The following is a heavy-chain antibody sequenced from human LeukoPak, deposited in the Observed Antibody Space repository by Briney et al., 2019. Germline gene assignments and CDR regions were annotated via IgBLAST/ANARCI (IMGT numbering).Heavy chain of an antibody. CDR3: ARGGGIVGAPPYYYYYMDV. J-gene: IGHJ6*03. V-gene: IGHV1-2*02. CDR2: INPNSGGT. D-gene: IGHD1-26*01. CDR1: GYTFTGYY. Sequence: GASVTVSCKASGYTFTGYYMHWVRQAPGQGLEWMGWINPNSGGTNYAQKFQGRVTMTRDTSISTAYMELSRLRSDDTAVYYCARGGGIVGAPPYYYYYMDVWGKGTTVTVSS.